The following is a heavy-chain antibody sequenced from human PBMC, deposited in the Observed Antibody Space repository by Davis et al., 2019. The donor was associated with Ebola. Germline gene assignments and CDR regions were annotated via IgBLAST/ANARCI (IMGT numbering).Heavy chain of an antibody. D-gene: IGHD1-26*01. CDR1: GFTFNTYP. CDR3: ARDDHLIVGALSP. J-gene: IGHJ3*01. Sequence: GESLKISCATSGFTFNTYPMHWVRQAPGKGLEWVAIISYDGSIEYYADSVKGRFTVSRDNAKNSLYLQMNSLRDEDTAVYFCARDDHLIVGALSPWGQGTLVTVSS. CDR2: ISYDGSIE. V-gene: IGHV3-30*04.